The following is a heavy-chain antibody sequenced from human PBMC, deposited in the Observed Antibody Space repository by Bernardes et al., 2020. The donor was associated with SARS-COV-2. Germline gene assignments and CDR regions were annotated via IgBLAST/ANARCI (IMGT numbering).Heavy chain of an antibody. Sequence: GGSLRLSCAASGFTFSSYGMSWVRQAPGKGLEWVSGLSGSSGSIYYGDSVKGRFTISRDNWKNMLFLQMNGLRVEDTAVYFCAKVGSNFYDGRGPSYFDYWGQGALVTVAS. V-gene: IGHV3-23*01. J-gene: IGHJ4*02. CDR2: LSGSSGSI. D-gene: IGHD3-22*01. CDR3: AKVGSNFYDGRGPSYFDY. CDR1: GFTFSSYG.